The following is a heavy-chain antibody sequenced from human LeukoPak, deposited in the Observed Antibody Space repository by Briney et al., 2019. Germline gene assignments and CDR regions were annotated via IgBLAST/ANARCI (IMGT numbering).Heavy chain of an antibody. Sequence: PSEILSLTCTVSGGSISSSSYYWGWIRQPPGKGLEWIGSIYYSGSTYYNPSLKSRVTISADTSKNQFSLKLSSVTAADTAVYYCARHGDGESGSYYPLGYWGQGTLVTVSS. J-gene: IGHJ4*02. CDR1: GGSISSSSYY. V-gene: IGHV4-39*01. D-gene: IGHD1-26*01. CDR2: IYYSGST. CDR3: ARHGDGESGSYYPLGY.